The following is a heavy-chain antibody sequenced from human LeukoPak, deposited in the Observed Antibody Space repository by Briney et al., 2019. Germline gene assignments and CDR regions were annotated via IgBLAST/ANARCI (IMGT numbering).Heavy chain of an antibody. CDR2: IWYDGSNK. V-gene: IGHV3-33*08. J-gene: IGHJ4*02. CDR1: GFTFSSYG. D-gene: IGHD1-26*01. CDR3: ARDLWEGSGKYFDY. Sequence: GGSLRLSCAASGFTFSSYGMHWVRQAPGKGLEWVADIWYDGSNKYYADSVKGRFTISRDNSKNTLYLQMNSLRAEDTAVYYCARDLWEGSGKYFDYWGQGTLVTVSS.